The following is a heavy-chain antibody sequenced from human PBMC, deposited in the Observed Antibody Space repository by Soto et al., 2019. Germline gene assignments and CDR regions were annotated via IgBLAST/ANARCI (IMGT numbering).Heavy chain of an antibody. CDR3: ARAQPAPYYDFWSGSTAADFDY. J-gene: IGHJ4*02. CDR2: MNPNSGNT. CDR1: GYTFTSYD. Sequence: EASVKVSCKASGYTFTSYDINWVRQATGQGLEWKGLMNPNSGNTGYAQKLQGRVTMTRNTSISTAYMELSSLRSKDTAVYYCARAQPAPYYDFWSGSTAADFDYWGQGTLVTVSS. V-gene: IGHV1-8*01. D-gene: IGHD3-3*01.